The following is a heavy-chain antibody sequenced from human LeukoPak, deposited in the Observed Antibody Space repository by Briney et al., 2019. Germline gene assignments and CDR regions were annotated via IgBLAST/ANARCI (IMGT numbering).Heavy chain of an antibody. Sequence: PGGSLRLSCAASGFTFSSYWMSWVRQAPGKGLEWVANIKQDGSEKYYVYSVKGRFTISRDNAKNSLYLQMNSLRAEDTAVYYCAREWEWLRFGPYYFDYWGQGTLVTVSS. CDR3: AREWEWLRFGPYYFDY. CDR2: IKQDGSEK. D-gene: IGHD5-12*01. V-gene: IGHV3-7*01. J-gene: IGHJ4*02. CDR1: GFTFSSYW.